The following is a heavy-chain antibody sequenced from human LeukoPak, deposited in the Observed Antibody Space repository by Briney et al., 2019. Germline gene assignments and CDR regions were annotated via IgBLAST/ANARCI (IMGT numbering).Heavy chain of an antibody. V-gene: IGHV3-30*03. D-gene: IGHD3-16*01. CDR3: ATTAGDFWFDP. Sequence: SVKGRFTISRDNSKNTPFLQMNSLRAEDTAVYYCATTAGDFWFDPWGQGTLVTVSS. J-gene: IGHJ5*02.